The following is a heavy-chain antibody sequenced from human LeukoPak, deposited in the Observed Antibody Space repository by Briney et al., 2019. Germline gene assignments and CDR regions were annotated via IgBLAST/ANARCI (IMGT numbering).Heavy chain of an antibody. CDR3: ARSGYSSSSEGDY. Sequence: ASVKVSCKASGYTFTRYGITWARQAPGQGLEWMGWISAYNGDTNYAQKVQGRVTLTTDTTTSTAYMDLRSLRSDDTAVYYCARSGYSSSSEGDYWGQGTLVTVSS. J-gene: IGHJ4*02. V-gene: IGHV1-18*01. D-gene: IGHD6-6*01. CDR2: ISAYNGDT. CDR1: GYTFTRYG.